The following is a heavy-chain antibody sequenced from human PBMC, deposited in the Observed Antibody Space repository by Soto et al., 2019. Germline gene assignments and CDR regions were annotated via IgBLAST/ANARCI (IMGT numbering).Heavy chain of an antibody. CDR2: IDPSDSYT. CDR3: ARPSRGYSYGSYGMDV. V-gene: IGHV5-10-1*01. Sequence: GESLKISCKGSGYSFTSYWISWVRQMPGKGLEWMGRIDPSDSYTNYSPSFQGHVTISADKSISTAYLQWSSLKASDTAMYYCARPSRGYSYGSYGMDVWGQGTLVTVSS. J-gene: IGHJ6*02. D-gene: IGHD5-18*01. CDR1: GYSFTSYW.